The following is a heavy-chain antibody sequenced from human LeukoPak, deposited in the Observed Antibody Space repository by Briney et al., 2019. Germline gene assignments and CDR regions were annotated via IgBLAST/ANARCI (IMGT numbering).Heavy chain of an antibody. J-gene: IGHJ5*02. CDR2: ISYDGSNK. Sequence: GGSLRLSCAASGFTFSSYGMHWVRQAPGKGLEWVAVISYDGSNKYYADSVKGRFTISRDNSKNALYLQMNSLRAEDTAVYYCAKDQHWNDVGGWFDPWGQGTLVTVSS. V-gene: IGHV3-30*18. D-gene: IGHD1-1*01. CDR3: AKDQHWNDVGGWFDP. CDR1: GFTFSSYG.